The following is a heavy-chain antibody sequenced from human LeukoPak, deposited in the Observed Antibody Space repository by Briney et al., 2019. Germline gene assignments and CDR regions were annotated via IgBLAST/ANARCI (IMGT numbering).Heavy chain of an antibody. Sequence: SETLSLTCTVSGGSISSSSYYWGWIRQPPGKGLEWIGSIYYSGSTYYNPSLKSRVTISVDTSKNQFSLKLSSVTAADTAVYYCARAGREGDSYGLKVYFDYWGQGTLVTVSS. J-gene: IGHJ4*02. D-gene: IGHD5-18*01. CDR3: ARAGREGDSYGLKVYFDY. CDR1: GGSISSSSYY. V-gene: IGHV4-39*07. CDR2: IYYSGST.